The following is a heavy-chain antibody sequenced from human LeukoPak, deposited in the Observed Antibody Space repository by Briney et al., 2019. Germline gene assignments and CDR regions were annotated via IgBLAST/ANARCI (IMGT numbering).Heavy chain of an antibody. CDR3: ARSDWFDP. CDR2: INSDGSTT. J-gene: IGHJ5*02. V-gene: IGHV3-74*01. CDR1: GFTFSNYL. Sequence: PTGGSLRLSCAASGFTFSNYLMHWGRQAPGKGLVWVSCINSDGSTTSYADSVKGRFTISRDNAKNTLYLQMNTLRAEDTAVYYCARSDWFDPWGQGTLVTVSS.